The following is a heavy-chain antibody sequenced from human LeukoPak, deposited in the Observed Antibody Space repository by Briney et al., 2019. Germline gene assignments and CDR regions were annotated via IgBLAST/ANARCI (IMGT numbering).Heavy chain of an antibody. Sequence: GGSLRLSCAVSGFTFSSYGMYWVRQAPGKGLEWVAIIRYDGSNKYYADSVKGRFTLSRDNSKNTLYLQMNSLRAEDTAVYYCAKDMEDYGGNSFDSWGEGTLVTVSS. CDR2: IRYDGSNK. V-gene: IGHV3-30*02. CDR3: AKDMEDYGGNSFDS. J-gene: IGHJ4*02. D-gene: IGHD4-23*01. CDR1: GFTFSSYG.